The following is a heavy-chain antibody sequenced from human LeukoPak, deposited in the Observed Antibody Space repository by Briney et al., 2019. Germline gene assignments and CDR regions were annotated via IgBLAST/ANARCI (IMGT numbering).Heavy chain of an antibody. CDR3: AKTYVDYSLIYYGMDV. J-gene: IGHJ6*02. CDR2: ISYDGSNK. CDR1: GFTFSSYG. V-gene: IGHV3-30*18. Sequence: PGRSLRLSCAASGFTFSSYGMHWVRQAPGKGLEWVAVISYDGSNKYYADSVKGRFTISRDNSKNTLYLQMNSLRAEDTAVYYCAKTYVDYSLIYYGMDVWGQGTTATVSS. D-gene: IGHD4-11*01.